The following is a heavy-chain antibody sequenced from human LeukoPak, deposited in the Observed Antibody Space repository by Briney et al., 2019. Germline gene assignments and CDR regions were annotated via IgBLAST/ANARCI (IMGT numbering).Heavy chain of an antibody. CDR2: IYYSGST. Sequence: PSETLSLTCTVSGGSISSSSYYWGWIRQPPGKGLEWSGSIYYSGSTYYNPSLKSRVTISVDTSKNQFSLKLSSVTAADTAVYYCARHRGYGDYSDVFDIWGQGTMVTVS. J-gene: IGHJ3*02. D-gene: IGHD4-17*01. CDR1: GGSISSSSYY. CDR3: ARHRGYGDYSDVFDI. V-gene: IGHV4-39*01.